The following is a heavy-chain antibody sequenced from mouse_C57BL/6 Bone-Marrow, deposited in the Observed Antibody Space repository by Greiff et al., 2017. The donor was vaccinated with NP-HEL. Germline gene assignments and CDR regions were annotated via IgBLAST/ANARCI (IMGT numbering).Heavy chain of an antibody. V-gene: IGHV1-54*01. CDR2: INPGSGGT. CDR3: ARSTIVTTYFDY. D-gene: IGHD2-5*01. CDR1: GYAFTNYL. J-gene: IGHJ2*01. Sequence: VQLQQSGAELVRPGTSVKVSCKASGYAFTNYLIEWVKQRPGQGLEWIGVINPGSGGTNYNEKFKGKATLTADKSSSTAYMQLSSLTSEDSAVYFGARSTIVTTYFDYWGQGTTLTVSS.